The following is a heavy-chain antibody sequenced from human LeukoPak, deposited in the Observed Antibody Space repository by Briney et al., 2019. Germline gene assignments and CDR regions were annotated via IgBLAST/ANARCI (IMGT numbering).Heavy chain of an antibody. CDR2: INPNSGGT. CDR3: ARVKEGYSYGNFDY. CDR1: GYTFIGYY. V-gene: IGHV1-2*02. J-gene: IGHJ4*02. Sequence: ASVKVSCKVSGYTFIGYYLHWVRQAPGQGLEWMGWINPNSGGTNQAQKFQGRATMTRDTSVSTAYLELHRLGSDDTAVYYCARVKEGYSYGNFDYWGQGTQVTVSS. D-gene: IGHD5-18*01.